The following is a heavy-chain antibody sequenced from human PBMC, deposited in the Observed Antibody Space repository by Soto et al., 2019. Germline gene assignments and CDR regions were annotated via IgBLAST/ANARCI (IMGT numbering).Heavy chain of an antibody. CDR2: ISYDGSNK. CDR3: ARPLWRDDYTWGYFDL. V-gene: IGHV3-30-3*01. D-gene: IGHD4-4*01. Sequence: QVQLVESGGGVVQPGRSLRLSCAASGFTFSSYAMHWVRQAPGKGLEWVAVISYDGSNKYYTDSVKGRFTISRDNSKNTQYLQMNSLRAENTAVYYCARPLWRDDYTWGYFDLWGRGTLVTVSS. CDR1: GFTFSSYA. J-gene: IGHJ2*01.